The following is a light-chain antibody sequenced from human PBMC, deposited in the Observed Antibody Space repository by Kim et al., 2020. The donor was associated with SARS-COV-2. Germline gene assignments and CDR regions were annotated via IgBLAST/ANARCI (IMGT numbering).Light chain of an antibody. V-gene: IGKV1-39*01. J-gene: IGKJ1*01. CDR3: QQSYTTPRT. CDR2: AAS. CDR1: HSISSY. Sequence: ASLGDRVPITCRASHSISSYLNWYQQKPGKAPKLLIYAASSLQSGVPSRFSGSGSGTDFTLTISSLQPEDFATYYCQQSYTTPRTFGQGTKVDIK.